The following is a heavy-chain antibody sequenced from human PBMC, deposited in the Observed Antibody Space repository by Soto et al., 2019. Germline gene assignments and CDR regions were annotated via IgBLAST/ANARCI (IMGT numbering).Heavy chain of an antibody. V-gene: IGHV3-23*01. J-gene: IGHJ4*02. Sequence: PXVSLRLSCVASGFTFRSSAMNWVRQAPGKGLEWVSTISGSGVAKYYADSVKGRFTISRDNSNNTVPLQMNSLRAEDAAVYYCAKDRSPGATTWNVYWGQGTLVTVSS. D-gene: IGHD1-26*01. CDR1: GFTFRSSA. CDR2: ISGSGVAK. CDR3: AKDRSPGATTWNVY.